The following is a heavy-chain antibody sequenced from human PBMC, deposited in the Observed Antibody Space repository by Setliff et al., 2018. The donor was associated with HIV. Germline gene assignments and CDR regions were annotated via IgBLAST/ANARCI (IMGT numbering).Heavy chain of an antibody. V-gene: IGHV4-59*12. Sequence: SETLSLTCTVSGGSISGYYWSWIRQPPGKGLEWIGYIYYSGSTNYNPSLKSRVTISVDTSKNQFSLKLSSVTAADTAIYYCARSRVRGVIIKGYWGQGTPVTVSS. J-gene: IGHJ4*02. D-gene: IGHD3-10*01. CDR2: IYYSGST. CDR3: ARSRVRGVIIKGY. CDR1: GGSISGYY.